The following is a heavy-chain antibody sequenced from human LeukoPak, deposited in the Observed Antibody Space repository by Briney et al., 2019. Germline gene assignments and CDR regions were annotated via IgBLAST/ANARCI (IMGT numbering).Heavy chain of an antibody. CDR2: INPNSGGT. CDR1: GYTFTGYY. Sequence: ASVKVSCKASGYTFTGYYMHWVRQAPGQGLEWMGWINPNSGGTNYTQKFQGRVTMTRDTSISAVYMELSRLRSDDTAVYYCARDGTGVYNLVQYWGQGTLVTVSS. CDR3: ARDGTGVYNLVQY. D-gene: IGHD5-24*01. V-gene: IGHV1-2*02. J-gene: IGHJ4*02.